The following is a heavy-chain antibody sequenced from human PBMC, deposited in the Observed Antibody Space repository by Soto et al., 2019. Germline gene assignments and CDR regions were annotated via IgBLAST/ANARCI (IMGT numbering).Heavy chain of an antibody. Sequence: GGSLRLSCTASGFTFSSYAMSWVRQAPGKELEWVSTISGNSGKTNYAESVKGRFSISRDNSKNTVHLQLDSLRAEDTAVYFCAKLGFVLMELYYFHQWGQGTLVTVSS. V-gene: IGHV3-23*01. CDR2: ISGNSGKT. CDR3: AKLGFVLMELYYFHQ. CDR1: GFTFSSYA. D-gene: IGHD2-8*01. J-gene: IGHJ4*01.